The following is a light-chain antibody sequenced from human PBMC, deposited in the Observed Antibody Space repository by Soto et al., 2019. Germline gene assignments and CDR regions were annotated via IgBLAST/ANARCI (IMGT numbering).Light chain of an antibody. Sequence: DIQLPQSPSLLSTFVGDRVTITCRASQGIASNLAWYQQKPGKAPKLLIYGAITLQSGVPSRFSGSGSGTQFTLTITSLQPEDFATYYCQHLHIYPITFGQGTRLEIK. J-gene: IGKJ5*01. CDR3: QHLHIYPIT. CDR1: QGIASN. CDR2: GAI. V-gene: IGKV1-9*01.